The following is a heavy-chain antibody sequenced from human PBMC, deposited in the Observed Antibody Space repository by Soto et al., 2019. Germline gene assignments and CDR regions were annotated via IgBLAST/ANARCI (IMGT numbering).Heavy chain of an antibody. J-gene: IGHJ6*02. CDR1: GGSFRAYA. V-gene: IGHV1-69*06. Sequence: QVQVVQSGAEVKKPGSSVKVSCRASGGSFRAYALSWVRQAPGQGLEWMGGIIPVFGTTNYARKFQGRLSVSADRGTRTASAYMELSSLRSEDTAIYYCAFGWLSYPDYGLDVWGRGTTVIVSS. CDR3: AFGWLSYPDYGLDV. CDR2: IIPVFGTT. D-gene: IGHD3-10*01.